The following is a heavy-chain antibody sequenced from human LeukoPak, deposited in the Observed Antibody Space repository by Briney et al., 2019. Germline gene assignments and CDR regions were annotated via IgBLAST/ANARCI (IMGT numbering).Heavy chain of an antibody. V-gene: IGHV1-2*01. Sequence: GASVKVSCKASGYTFTGYYMHWVRQAPGQGLEWVGWINPNSGCTNYAQKFQGRVTITRDTSISTAYMELSRLRSDDTVVYYCARSEYQLRRQDAFDIWGQGTMVTVSS. D-gene: IGHD2-2*01. CDR3: ARSEYQLRRQDAFDI. J-gene: IGHJ3*02. CDR1: GYTFTGYY. CDR2: INPNSGCT.